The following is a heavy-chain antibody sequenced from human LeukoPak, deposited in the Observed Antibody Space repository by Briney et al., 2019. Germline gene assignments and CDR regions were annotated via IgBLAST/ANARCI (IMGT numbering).Heavy chain of an antibody. CDR2: IYYSGST. D-gene: IGHD3-10*01. CDR3: ATSETLRGVIIRNYYYYMDV. CDR1: GGSISSYY. J-gene: IGHJ6*03. V-gene: IGHV4-59*01. Sequence: SETLFLTCTVSGGSISSYYWSWIRQPPGKGLEWIGYIYYSGSTNYNPSLKSRVTISVDTSKNQFSLKLSSVTAADTAVYYCATSETLRGVIIRNYYYYMDVWGKGTTVTVSS.